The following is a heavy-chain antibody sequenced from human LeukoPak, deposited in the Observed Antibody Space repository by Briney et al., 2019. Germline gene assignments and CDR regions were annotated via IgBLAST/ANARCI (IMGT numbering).Heavy chain of an antibody. CDR2: VDPEDGET. J-gene: IGHJ6*03. D-gene: IGHD2-2*01. CDR1: GYTFTDYY. Sequence: ASVKISCKASGYTFTDYYMHWVPQAPGKGLEWMGRVDPEDGETIYAEKFQGRVTITADTSTDTAYMELSSLRSEDTAVYYCATVWDSSSSYYYYYMDVWGKGTTVTVSS. V-gene: IGHV1-69-2*01. CDR3: ATVWDSSSSYYYYYMDV.